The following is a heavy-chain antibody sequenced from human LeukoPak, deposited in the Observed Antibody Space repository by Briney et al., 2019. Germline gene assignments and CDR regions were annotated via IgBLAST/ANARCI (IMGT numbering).Heavy chain of an antibody. Sequence: PSETLSLTCAVYGGSFSGYYWSWIRQPPGKGLEWIGEINHSGSTNYNPSLKSRVTISVDTSKNQFSLKLSSVTAADTAVYYCARALTTSNRFDYWGQGALVTVSS. CDR2: INHSGST. CDR1: GGSFSGYY. D-gene: IGHD4-11*01. CDR3: ARALTTSNRFDY. V-gene: IGHV4-34*01. J-gene: IGHJ4*02.